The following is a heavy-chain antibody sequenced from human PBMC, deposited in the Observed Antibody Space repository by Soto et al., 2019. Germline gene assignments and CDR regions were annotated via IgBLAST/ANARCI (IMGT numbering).Heavy chain of an antibody. CDR3: ARDNDRPQLGGNYYYILDV. CDR1: GGTFRNSA. J-gene: IGHJ6*02. Sequence: QVQLEQSGAEVKKPGSSVKVSCKASGGTFRNSAFSWVRQAPGQGLEWMGGIMPIFRTPDYAQKFQGRVPITADESTSTRYMELSGLRSDDTAVYYCARDNDRPQLGGNYYYILDVWGHGTAVTVSS. CDR2: IMPIFRTP. D-gene: IGHD1-1*01. V-gene: IGHV1-69*12.